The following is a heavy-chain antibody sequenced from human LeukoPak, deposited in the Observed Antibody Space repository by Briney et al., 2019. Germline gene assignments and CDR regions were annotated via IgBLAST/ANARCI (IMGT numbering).Heavy chain of an antibody. Sequence: ASVKVSCKASGYTFTSYAMHWVRRAPGQRLEWMGWINAGNGNTKYSQKFQGRVTITRDTSASTAYMELSSLRSEDTAVYYCARDYDYGSGSYILDYWGQGTLVTVSS. CDR1: GYTFTSYA. D-gene: IGHD3-10*01. V-gene: IGHV1-3*01. J-gene: IGHJ4*02. CDR2: INAGNGNT. CDR3: ARDYDYGSGSYILDY.